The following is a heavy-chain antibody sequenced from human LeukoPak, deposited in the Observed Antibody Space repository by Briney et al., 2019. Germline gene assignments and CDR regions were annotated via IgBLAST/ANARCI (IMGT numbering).Heavy chain of an antibody. J-gene: IGHJ6*02. D-gene: IGHD4-23*01. CDR1: GFTFSDYY. Sequence: GGSLRLSCAASGFTFSDYYMSRIRQAPGKGLEWVSYISSSGSTIYYADSVKGRFTISRDNAKNSLYLQMNSLRAEDTAVYYCARDHPDYGGYYYYGMDVWGQGTTVTVSS. CDR3: ARDHPDYGGYYYYGMDV. V-gene: IGHV3-11*01. CDR2: ISSSGSTI.